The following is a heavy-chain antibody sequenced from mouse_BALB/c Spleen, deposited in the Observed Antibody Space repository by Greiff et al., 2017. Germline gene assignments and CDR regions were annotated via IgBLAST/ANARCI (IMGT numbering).Heavy chain of an antibody. D-gene: IGHD2-10*02. V-gene: IGHV1-63*02. CDR3: ARVYGNYAYFDY. J-gene: IGHJ2*01. CDR2: IYPGGGYT. Sequence: QVQLQQSGAELVRPGTSVKISCKASGYTFTNYWLGWVKQRPGHGLEWIGDIYPGGGYTNYTEKFKGKATLTADTSSSTAYMQLSSLTSEDSAVYFYARVYGNYAYFDYWGQGTPLTVSS. CDR1: GYTFTNYW.